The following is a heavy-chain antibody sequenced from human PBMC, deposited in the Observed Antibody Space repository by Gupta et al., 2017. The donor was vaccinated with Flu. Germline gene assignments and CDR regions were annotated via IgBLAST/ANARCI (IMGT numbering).Heavy chain of an antibody. D-gene: IGHD3-9*01. CDR3: TRDNYDILTGDDDYYYYYGMDV. J-gene: IGHJ6*02. CDR2: IRSKAYGGTT. CDR1: GFTFGDYA. Sequence: EVQLVESGGGLVQPGRSLRLSCTASGFTFGDYAMSWVRQAPGKGLEWVGFIRSKAYGGTTEYAASVKGRFTISRDDSKSIAYLQMNSLKTEDTAVYYCTRDNYDILTGDDDYYYYYGMDVWGQGTTVTVSS. V-gene: IGHV3-49*04.